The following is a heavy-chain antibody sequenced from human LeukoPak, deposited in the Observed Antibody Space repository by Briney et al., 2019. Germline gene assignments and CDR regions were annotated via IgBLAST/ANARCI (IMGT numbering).Heavy chain of an antibody. Sequence: GGSLRLSCAASGFTVSSNYMNWVRQAPGKGLEWVSIIYSGGSTFYADSVKGRFTISRDNSKNTLHLQMNSLRAEDTAVYYCARSNDAFDIWGPGTMVTVSS. CDR3: ARSNDAFDI. V-gene: IGHV3-53*01. D-gene: IGHD5/OR15-5a*01. J-gene: IGHJ3*02. CDR2: IYSGGST. CDR1: GFTVSSNY.